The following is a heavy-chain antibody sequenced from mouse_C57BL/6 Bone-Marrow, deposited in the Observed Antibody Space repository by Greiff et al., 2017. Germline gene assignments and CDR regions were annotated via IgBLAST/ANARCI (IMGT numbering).Heavy chain of an antibody. Sequence: VQLQQSGAELVRPGASVKLSCTASGFNIKDDYMHWVKQRPEQGLEWIGWIDPENGDTEYASKFQGKATITADTSSNTAYLQLSSLTSEDTAVYYCTPFYYGNYGYAMDYWGQETSVTVSS. CDR1: GFNIKDDY. J-gene: IGHJ4*01. D-gene: IGHD2-1*01. V-gene: IGHV14-4*01. CDR3: TPFYYGNYGYAMDY. CDR2: IDPENGDT.